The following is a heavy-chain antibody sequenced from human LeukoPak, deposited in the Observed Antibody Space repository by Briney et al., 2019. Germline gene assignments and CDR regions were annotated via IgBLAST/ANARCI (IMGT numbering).Heavy chain of an antibody. CDR1: GGSISSSSYY. CDR2: IYYSGST. CDR3: GRLGDIVATIGGGFDY. Sequence: PSETLSLTCAVSGGSISSSSYYWGWIRQPPGEGLEWIGRIYYSGSTYYNPSLKSRVTISVDTSKNQSSLKLSSVTAADTAVYYCGRLGDIVATIGGGFDYWGQGTLVTVSS. V-gene: IGHV4-39*01. J-gene: IGHJ4*02. D-gene: IGHD5-12*01.